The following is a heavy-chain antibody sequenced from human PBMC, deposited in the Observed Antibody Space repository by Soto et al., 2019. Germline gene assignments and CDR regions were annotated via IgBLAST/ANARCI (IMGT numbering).Heavy chain of an antibody. Sequence: PGGSLRLSCAASGFTFDDYAMHWVRQAPGKGLEWVSGISWNSGSIGYADSVKGQFTISRDNAKNSLYLQMNSLRAEDTALYYCAKASNYDFWSGYYFDYWGQGTLLTVSS. CDR2: ISWNSGSI. V-gene: IGHV3-9*01. D-gene: IGHD3-3*01. CDR1: GFTFDDYA. CDR3: AKASNYDFWSGYYFDY. J-gene: IGHJ4*02.